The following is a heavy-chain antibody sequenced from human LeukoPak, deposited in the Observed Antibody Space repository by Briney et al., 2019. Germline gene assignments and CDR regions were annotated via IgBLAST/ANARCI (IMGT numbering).Heavy chain of an antibody. D-gene: IGHD3-10*02. CDR1: GGSSSSGGYS. CDR3: ARSVLFRYWFGP. J-gene: IGHJ5*02. V-gene: IGHV4-30-2*01. Sequence: PSQTLSLTCAVSGGSSSSGGYSWRWIRQPPGKGLKWIGYIYHSGSTYYNPSLKSRVTISVDRSKNQFSLKLRSVTAADTAVYYCARSVLFRYWFGPWGQGTLVTVSS. CDR2: IYHSGST.